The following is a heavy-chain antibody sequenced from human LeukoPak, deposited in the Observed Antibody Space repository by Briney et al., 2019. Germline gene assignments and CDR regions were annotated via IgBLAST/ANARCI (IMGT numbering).Heavy chain of an antibody. CDR2: FSGTSGLT. D-gene: IGHD2-2*01. CDR1: GFDFSSYG. Sequence: GGSLRLSCVASGFDFSSYGLSWVRQSPGKGLEWVSTFSGTSGLTYYADSVKGRFTISRDNSKNALYLQMNSLRDEDTAVYYCARGNVVVPAASLSWFDPWGQGTLVTVSS. V-gene: IGHV3-23*01. J-gene: IGHJ5*02. CDR3: ARGNVVVPAASLSWFDP.